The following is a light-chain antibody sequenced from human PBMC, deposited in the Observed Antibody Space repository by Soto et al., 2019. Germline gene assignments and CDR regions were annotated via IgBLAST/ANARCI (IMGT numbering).Light chain of an antibody. CDR1: QSVASSF. CDR2: GAS. J-gene: IGKJ3*01. Sequence: EIVLTQSPGTLSLSPGERATLSCRASQSVASSFLAWYQQKPGQAPRLLIYGASSRATGIPDRFSGSGSGTDFTLTITRLEPEDFAVYYWQQFATSPFTFGPGTTVDVK. CDR3: QQFATSPFT. V-gene: IGKV3-20*01.